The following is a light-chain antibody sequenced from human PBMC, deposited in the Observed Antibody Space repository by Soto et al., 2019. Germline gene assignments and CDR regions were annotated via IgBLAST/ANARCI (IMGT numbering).Light chain of an antibody. CDR2: TGS. CDR3: KKAASFQIT. J-gene: IGKJ5*01. Sequence: DIQMTHSPSYVSASVVDRVTITFRASQGIKTWLAWYQQKPGKATNLLIYTGSSLQSGVQSRFSGSGSGTDFTLTINSMQPEDFATYYCKKAASFQITCGQGPRRELK. CDR1: QGIKTW. V-gene: IGKV1-12*01.